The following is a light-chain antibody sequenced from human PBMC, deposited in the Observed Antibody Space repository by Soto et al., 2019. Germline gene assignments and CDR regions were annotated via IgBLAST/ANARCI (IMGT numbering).Light chain of an antibody. CDR3: SSYTSSAPFYA. V-gene: IGLV2-14*03. CDR2: DVN. Sequence: QSVLTQPASVSGSPGQSITISCTGASTDVDGYDYVSWYQQHPGQAPKLMIDDVNNRPSGVSYRFSGSKSGDTASLTISGIQAEDAADYYCSSYTSSAPFYALETGTKVTVL. CDR1: STDVDGYDY. J-gene: IGLJ1*01.